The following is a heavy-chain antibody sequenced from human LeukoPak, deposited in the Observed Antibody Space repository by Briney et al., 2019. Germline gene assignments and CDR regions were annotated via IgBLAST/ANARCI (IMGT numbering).Heavy chain of an antibody. CDR1: GDSISGGAFY. CDR3: ARGPILDYYDSSGYYYGYDY. V-gene: IGHV4-31*03. Sequence: PSQTLSLTCTVSGDSISGGAFYWSWIRQHPGKGLEWIGYIYASGNTYYSPSLKSRISISSDTSKNQFSLRLTSVTAADTAVYYCARGPILDYYDSSGYYYGYDYWGQGTLVTVSS. D-gene: IGHD3-22*01. J-gene: IGHJ4*02. CDR2: IYASGNT.